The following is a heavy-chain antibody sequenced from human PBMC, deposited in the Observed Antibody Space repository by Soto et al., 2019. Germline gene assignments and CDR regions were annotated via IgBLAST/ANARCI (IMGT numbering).Heavy chain of an antibody. J-gene: IGHJ4*02. D-gene: IGHD4-17*01. CDR1: GFTFRSYA. CDR3: AKDPQDTVTLFDY. Sequence: EVQLLESGGTLVQPGGSLRLSCAASGFTFRSYAMSWVRQAPGKGLEWVSAISGSGAYTYYADSMKGRFTISRDNSKNTLYLQMNSLRAEDTAVYFCAKDPQDTVTLFDYWGQGTLVTVSS. CDR2: ISGSGAYT. V-gene: IGHV3-23*01.